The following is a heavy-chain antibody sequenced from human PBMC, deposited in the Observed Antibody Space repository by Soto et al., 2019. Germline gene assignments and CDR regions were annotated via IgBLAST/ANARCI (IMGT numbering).Heavy chain of an antibody. Sequence: GASVKVSCKASGYTFISNDLNWVRQATGQGREWMGWRNPNSGNTGYAQKFQGRVTLTRNTSISTAYMELSGLTCEDTAVYYCATYSGSYYVFGYWGQGTLVTVSS. J-gene: IGHJ4*02. V-gene: IGHV1-8*01. CDR3: ATYSGSYYVFGY. CDR2: RNPNSGNT. CDR1: GYTFISND. D-gene: IGHD1-26*01.